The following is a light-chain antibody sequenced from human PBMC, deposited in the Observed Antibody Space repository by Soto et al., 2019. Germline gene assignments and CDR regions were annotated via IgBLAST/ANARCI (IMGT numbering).Light chain of an antibody. CDR2: DAS. V-gene: IGKV3-11*01. J-gene: IGKJ5*01. CDR3: QQRSNWPT. CDR1: QSVSSY. Sequence: EIAFTQAPATRSLSPGERATLSCKASQSVSSYLAWYQQKPGQAPRLLIYDASNRATGIPARFSGSVSGTDFTLTISSLEPEDFAVYYCQQRSNWPTFGQGTRLEIK.